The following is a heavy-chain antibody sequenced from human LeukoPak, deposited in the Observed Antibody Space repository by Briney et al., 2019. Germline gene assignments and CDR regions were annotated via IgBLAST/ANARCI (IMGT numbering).Heavy chain of an antibody. V-gene: IGHV4-59*01. CDR2: IYSSGTT. Sequence: SETLSLTCTVSGGSISSYYWSWIRQPPGKGLEWIGYIYSSGTTNYNPSLKSRVTISVDTSKNQFSLKLSSVTAADTAFYYCARSSSAWSQFDPWGQGTLVTVSS. CDR3: ARSSSAWSQFDP. J-gene: IGHJ5*02. CDR1: GGSISSYY. D-gene: IGHD6-19*01.